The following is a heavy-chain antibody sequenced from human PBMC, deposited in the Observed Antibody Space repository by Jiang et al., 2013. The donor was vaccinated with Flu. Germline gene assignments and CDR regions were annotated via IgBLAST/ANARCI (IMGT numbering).Heavy chain of an antibody. J-gene: IGHJ4*02. D-gene: IGHD2-2*02. V-gene: IGHV3-23*01. CDR2: ISGSGGST. Sequence: SWVRQAPGKGLEWVSAISGSGGSTYYADSVKGRFTISRDNSKNTLYLQMNSLRAEDTAVYYCAKALGDCSSTSCYNTAFGYWGQGTLVTVSS. CDR3: AKALGDCSSTSCYNTAFGY.